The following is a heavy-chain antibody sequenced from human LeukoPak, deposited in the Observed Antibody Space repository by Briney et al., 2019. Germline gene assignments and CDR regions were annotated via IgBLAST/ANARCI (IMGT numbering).Heavy chain of an antibody. Sequence: GGSLRLSCAASGFTFSTYGMHWVRQAPGKGLEWVAVIWYDGSERYHADSVKGRFTISRDNSNNTLFLQMNSLRVEDTAVYYCARVGQFDNSGSLPFDYWGQGTLVTVSS. V-gene: IGHV3-33*01. CDR1: GFTFSTYG. J-gene: IGHJ4*02. CDR3: ARVGQFDNSGSLPFDY. D-gene: IGHD3-22*01. CDR2: IWYDGSER.